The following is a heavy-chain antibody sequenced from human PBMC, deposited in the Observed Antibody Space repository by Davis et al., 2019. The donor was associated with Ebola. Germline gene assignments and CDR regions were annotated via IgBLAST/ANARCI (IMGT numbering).Heavy chain of an antibody. CDR2: ISYDGSNK. CDR1: GFTFSSYA. Sequence: GGSLRLSCAASGFTFSSYAMHWVRQAPGKGLEWVALISYDGSNKYYADSVKGRFTISRDNSKNTLYLQMNSLTADDTAVYYCARDSSSGWYGDIDYWGQGTLVTVSS. J-gene: IGHJ4*02. CDR3: ARDSSSGWYGDIDY. D-gene: IGHD6-19*01. V-gene: IGHV3-30*04.